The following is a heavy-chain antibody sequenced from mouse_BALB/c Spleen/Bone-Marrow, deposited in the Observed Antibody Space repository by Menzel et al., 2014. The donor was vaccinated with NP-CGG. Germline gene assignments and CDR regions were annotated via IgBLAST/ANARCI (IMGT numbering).Heavy chain of an antibody. CDR2: IRNKANGYTT. CDR1: GFTFTDYY. CDR3: AVRGITTATGAMDY. J-gene: IGHJ4*01. D-gene: IGHD1-2*01. V-gene: IGHV7-3*02. Sequence: EVKLMESGGGLVQPGGSLRLSCATSGFTFTDYYMSWVRQPPGKALEWLGFIRNKANGYTTEYSASVKGRFTISRDNSHSILYLQMNTRRAEDSATYYCAVRGITTATGAMDYWGQGTSVTVSS.